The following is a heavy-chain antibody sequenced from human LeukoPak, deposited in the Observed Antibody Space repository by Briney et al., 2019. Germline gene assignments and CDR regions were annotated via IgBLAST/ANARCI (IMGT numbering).Heavy chain of an antibody. V-gene: IGHV3-53*01. Sequence: GGSLRLSCAASGFTVSSNYMSWVRQAPGKGLEWVSVIYSGGSTYYADSVKGRFTISRDNSKNTLYLQMNSLRAEGTAVYYCARDRWGSGWYVYDYWGQGTLVTVSS. CDR1: GFTVSSNY. D-gene: IGHD6-19*01. J-gene: IGHJ4*02. CDR2: IYSGGST. CDR3: ARDRWGSGWYVYDY.